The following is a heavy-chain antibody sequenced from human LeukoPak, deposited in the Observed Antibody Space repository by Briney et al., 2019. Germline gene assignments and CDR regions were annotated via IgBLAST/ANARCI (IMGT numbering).Heavy chain of an antibody. J-gene: IGHJ4*02. CDR3: ARAVGTSRNFFDY. CDR2: IYHSGST. V-gene: IGHV4-38-2*02. CDR1: GYSISSGYY. Sequence: SETLSLTCTVSGYSISSGYYWGWIRQPPGKGLEWIGSIYHSGSTYYNPSLKSRVTISVDTSKNQFSLNLSSVTAADTAMYYCARAVGTSRNFFDYWGQGTLVIVSS. D-gene: IGHD4-23*01.